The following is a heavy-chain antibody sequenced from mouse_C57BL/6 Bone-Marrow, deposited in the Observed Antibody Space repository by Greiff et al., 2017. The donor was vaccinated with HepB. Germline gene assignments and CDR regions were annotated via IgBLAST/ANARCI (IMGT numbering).Heavy chain of an antibody. V-gene: IGHV5-4*01. Sequence: EVQLKESGGGLVKPGGSLKLSCAASGFTFSSYAMSWVRQTPEKRLEWVATISDGGSYTYYPDNVKGRFTISRDNAKNNLYLQMSHLKSEDTAMYYCARDVVYAMDYWGQGTSVTVSS. CDR1: GFTFSSYA. J-gene: IGHJ4*01. CDR3: ARDVVYAMDY. CDR2: ISDGGSYT. D-gene: IGHD1-1*02.